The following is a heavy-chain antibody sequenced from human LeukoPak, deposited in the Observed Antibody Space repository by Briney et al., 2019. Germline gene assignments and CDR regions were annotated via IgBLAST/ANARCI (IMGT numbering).Heavy chain of an antibody. CDR2: IYYSGST. D-gene: IGHD6-6*01. J-gene: IGHJ6*02. Sequence: KPSETLSLTCTVSGGFISSYYWSWIRQPPGKGLEWIGYIYYSGSTSYNPSLRSRVTMSVDTSKNQSSLNLRSVTAADTAVYYCARRGAARRYDGLDVWGQGTTVTVSS. CDR3: ARRGAARRYDGLDV. CDR1: GGFISSYY. V-gene: IGHV4-59*08.